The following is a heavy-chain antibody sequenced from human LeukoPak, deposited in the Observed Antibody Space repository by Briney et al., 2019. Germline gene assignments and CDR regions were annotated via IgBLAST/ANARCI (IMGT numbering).Heavy chain of an antibody. J-gene: IGHJ3*02. CDR1: GYTFTGYY. CDR2: INPNSGGT. D-gene: IGHD2-15*01. V-gene: IGHV1-2*02. Sequence: ASVKVPCKASGYTFTGYYMHWVRQAPGQGLEWMGWINPNSGGTNYAQKFQGRVTMTRDTSISTAYMELSRLRSDDTAVYYCASHVGDIVVVVADFAFDIWGQGTMVTVSS. CDR3: ASHVGDIVVVVADFAFDI.